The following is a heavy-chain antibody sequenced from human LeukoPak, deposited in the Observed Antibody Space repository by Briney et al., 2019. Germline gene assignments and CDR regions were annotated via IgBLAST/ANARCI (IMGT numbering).Heavy chain of an antibody. J-gene: IGHJ4*02. D-gene: IGHD5-18*01. CDR3: ARDLSTRNGYGYGFDY. CDR2: IKQDGSEK. V-gene: IGHV3-7*03. Sequence: GGSLRLSCAASGFTFSSYWMSWVRQAPGKGLEWVANIKQDGSEKYYVDSVKGRFTISRDNAKNSLYLQMNSLRAEDTAAYYCARDLSTRNGYGYGFDYWGQGTLVTVSS. CDR1: GFTFSSYW.